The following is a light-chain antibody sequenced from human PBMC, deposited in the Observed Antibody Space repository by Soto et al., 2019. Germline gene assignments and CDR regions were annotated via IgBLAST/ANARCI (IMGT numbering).Light chain of an antibody. CDR3: SSSVTTSIVVL. V-gene: IGLV2-14*03. CDR1: STDVGDSNS. J-gene: IGLJ2*01. Sequence: QSALTQPASVSGSPGQSITISCTGTSTDVGDSNSVSWYQQHPGKAPKLMIYEVYQRPSGVSARFSGSKSGNTASLTISGLQADDEADYYCSSSVTTSIVVLFGGGTKVTVL. CDR2: EVY.